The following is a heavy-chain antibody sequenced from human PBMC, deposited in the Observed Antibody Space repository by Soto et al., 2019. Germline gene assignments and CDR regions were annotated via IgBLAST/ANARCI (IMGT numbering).Heavy chain of an antibody. CDR3: AKSRQQLIRYYYYYGMDV. V-gene: IGHV3-23*01. D-gene: IGHD3-22*01. CDR1: GFTFSKNA. CDR2: ISGNAGST. Sequence: GGSLRLSCAASGFTFSKNAMSWVHQDPGKGLEWVSSISGNAGSTYYADSVKGRLTISRDNSKNTLYLQMNSLRAEDTAVYYCAKSRQQLIRYYYYYGMDVWGQGTTVTVSS. J-gene: IGHJ6*02.